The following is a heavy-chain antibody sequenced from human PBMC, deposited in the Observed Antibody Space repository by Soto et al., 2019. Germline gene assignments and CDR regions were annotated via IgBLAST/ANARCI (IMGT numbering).Heavy chain of an antibody. J-gene: IGHJ6*03. D-gene: IGHD2-15*01. Sequence: GAQVKVSSKASGFTFSSSAMQWGRQARGQRLEWIGWIVVGSGNTNYAQKFQERVTITRDMSTSTAYMELSSLRSEDTAVYYCAVGFYRYCSGGSRYSDNYYYYMDVWGKGTTVTVSS. V-gene: IGHV1-58*02. CDR3: AVGFYRYCSGGSRYSDNYYYYMDV. CDR2: IVVGSGNT. CDR1: GFTFSSSA.